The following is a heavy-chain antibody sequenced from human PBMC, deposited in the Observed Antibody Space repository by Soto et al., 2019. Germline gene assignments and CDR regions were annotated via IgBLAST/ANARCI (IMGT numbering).Heavy chain of an antibody. CDR1: GGTFSSYA. CDR3: ARVGQQPFCYYYGMDV. V-gene: IGHV1-69*06. J-gene: IGHJ6*02. Sequence: SVKVSCKASGGTFSSYAISWVRQAPGQGLEWMGGIIPIFGTANYAQKFQGRVTITADKSTSTAYMELSSLRSEDTAVYYCARVGQQPFCYYYGMDVWGQGTTVTVSS. CDR2: IIPIFGTA. D-gene: IGHD6-13*01.